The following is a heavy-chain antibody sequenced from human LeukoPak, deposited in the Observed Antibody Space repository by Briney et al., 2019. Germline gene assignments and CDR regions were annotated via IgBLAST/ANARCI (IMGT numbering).Heavy chain of an antibody. V-gene: IGHV3-21*01. J-gene: IGHJ6*02. Sequence: GGSLRLSCAASGFNFRGYTMNWVRQAPGKGLERVSCISSSGSSTYYAESVKGRFTISRDNARNSLYLQMDSLRAEDTALYYCAPYYYGSGSYSYGMDVWGQGTTVTVSS. CDR3: APYYYGSGSYSYGMDV. D-gene: IGHD3-10*01. CDR2: ISSSGSST. CDR1: GFNFRGYT.